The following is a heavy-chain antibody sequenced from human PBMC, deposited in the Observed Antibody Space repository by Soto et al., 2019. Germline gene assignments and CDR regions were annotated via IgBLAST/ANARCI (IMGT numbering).Heavy chain of an antibody. CDR3: ATASGTAMANYYYYYGMDV. CDR1: GYTLTELS. Sequence: QVQLVQSGAEVKKPGASVKVSCKVSGYTLTELSMHWVRQAPGKELEWMGGFDPEDGETIYAQKFQGRVTMTEDTSTDTAYMELSSLRSEDTAVYYCATASGTAMANYYYYYGMDVWGQGTTVTVSS. D-gene: IGHD5-18*01. J-gene: IGHJ6*02. V-gene: IGHV1-24*01. CDR2: FDPEDGET.